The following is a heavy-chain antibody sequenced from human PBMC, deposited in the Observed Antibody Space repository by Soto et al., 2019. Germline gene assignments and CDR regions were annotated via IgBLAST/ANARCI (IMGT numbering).Heavy chain of an antibody. Sequence: GGSLRLSCAACGFTFSSYGMHGVRQAPGKGLEWVAVIWYDGSNKYYADSVKGRFTISRDNSKNTLYLQMNSLRAEDTAVYYCARDFYDSSGYYPKAAFDIWGQGTMVTVSS. CDR1: GFTFSSYG. V-gene: IGHV3-33*01. D-gene: IGHD3-22*01. CDR2: IWYDGSNK. CDR3: ARDFYDSSGYYPKAAFDI. J-gene: IGHJ3*02.